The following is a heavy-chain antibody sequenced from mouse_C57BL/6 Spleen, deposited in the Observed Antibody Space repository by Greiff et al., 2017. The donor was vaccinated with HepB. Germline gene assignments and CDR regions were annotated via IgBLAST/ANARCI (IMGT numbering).Heavy chain of an antibody. J-gene: IGHJ2*01. D-gene: IGHD2-1*01. Sequence: EVHLVESGGGLVKPGGSLKLSCAASGFTFSSYAMSWVRQTPEKRLEWVATISDGGSYTYYPDNVKGRFTISRDTAKSNLYLPMSHLNSEDTAMYDCARVPGNYDYCDYGGQGTTHTVSS. CDR1: GFTFSSYA. CDR2: ISDGGSYT. V-gene: IGHV5-4*01. CDR3: ARVPGNYDYCDY.